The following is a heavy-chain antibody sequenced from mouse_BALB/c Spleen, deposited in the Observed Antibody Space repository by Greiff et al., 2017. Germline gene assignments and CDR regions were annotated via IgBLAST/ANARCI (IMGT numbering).Heavy chain of an antibody. D-gene: IGHD2-10*01. CDR3: ARNSYYGNYAFDY. Sequence: QVQLQQSGPGLVQPSQSLSITCTVSGFSLTSYGVHWVRQSPGKGLEWLGVIWSGGSTDYNAAFISRLSISKDNSKSQVFFKMNSLQANDTAIYYCARNSYYGNYAFDYWGQGTTLTVSS. CDR1: GFSLTSYG. J-gene: IGHJ2*01. CDR2: IWSGGST. V-gene: IGHV2-2*02.